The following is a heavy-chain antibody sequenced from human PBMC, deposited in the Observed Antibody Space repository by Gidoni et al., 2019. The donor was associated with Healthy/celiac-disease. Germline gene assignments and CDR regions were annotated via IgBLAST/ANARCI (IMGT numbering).Heavy chain of an antibody. V-gene: IGHV4-34*01. CDR3: ASGMGATPLGDDAFDI. CDR2: INHSGST. Sequence: QVQLQQWGAGLLKPSETLSLTCAVYGGSFSGYYWSWIRQPPGKGLEWIGEINHSGSTNYNPSLKSRVTISVDTSKNQFSLKLSSVTAADTAVYYCASGMGATPLGDDAFDIWGQGTMVTVSS. CDR1: GGSFSGYY. J-gene: IGHJ3*02. D-gene: IGHD1-26*01.